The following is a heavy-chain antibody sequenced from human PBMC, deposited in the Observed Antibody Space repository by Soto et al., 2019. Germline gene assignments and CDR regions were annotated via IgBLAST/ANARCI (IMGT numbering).Heavy chain of an antibody. V-gene: IGHV5-51*01. CDR2: IYPSDSDT. J-gene: IGHJ4*02. D-gene: IGHD3-3*01. Sequence: GESLKISCKGSGYNFAGYWIAWVRQMPGKGLELMGIIYPSDSDTRYRPSFQGQVTISADKSISSAYLQWSSLRASDTAMYYRARGGVSTRTFDYWGQGTPVTVSS. CDR3: ARGGVSTRTFDY. CDR1: GYNFAGYW.